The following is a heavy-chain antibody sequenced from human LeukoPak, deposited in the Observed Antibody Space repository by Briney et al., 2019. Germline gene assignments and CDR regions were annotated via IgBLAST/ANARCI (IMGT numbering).Heavy chain of an antibody. J-gene: IGHJ3*02. CDR3: AKVSNYGSGRHRRDGFDT. CDR2: IRYDESNK. D-gene: IGHD3-10*01. V-gene: IGHV3-30*02. CDR1: GFTFNSYG. Sequence: GGSLTLSCAASGFTFNSYGMHWVPQAPGKGREGVAFIRYDESNKYYADSVKVRFTISRDNSKNTLYLQMNSLRAEDTAVYYCAKVSNYGSGRHRRDGFDTWGQGTMVTVSS.